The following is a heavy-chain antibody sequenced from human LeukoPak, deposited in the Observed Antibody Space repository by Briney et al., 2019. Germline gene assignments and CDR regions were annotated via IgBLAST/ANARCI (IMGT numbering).Heavy chain of an antibody. D-gene: IGHD3-22*01. J-gene: IGHJ1*01. CDR3: ARAPSEIGGYYPEYFRH. V-gene: IGHV3-74*01. CDR1: GFTFSSYW. CDR2: IKSDGST. Sequence: GGSLRLSCAASGFTFSSYWMHWVRQAPGKGLVWVSRIKSDGSTNYAYSVKGRFTISRDNTKNTVSLQMNSLRAEDTGVYYCARAPSEIGGYYPEYFRHWGQGTLVTVSS.